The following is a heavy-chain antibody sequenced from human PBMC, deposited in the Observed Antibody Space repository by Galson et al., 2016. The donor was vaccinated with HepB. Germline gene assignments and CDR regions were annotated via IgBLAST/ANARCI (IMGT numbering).Heavy chain of an antibody. CDR1: GGSISSSSYY. D-gene: IGHD4-17*01. V-gene: IGHV4-39*01. J-gene: IGHJ4*02. CDR2: IYYSGST. CDR3: ARRGRLGCFDY. Sequence: SETLSLTCTVSGGSISSSSYYWGWIRQPPGKGLEWIGSIYYSGSTYYNPSLKSRVTISVDTSKNQFSLKLSSVTAADTAVYCCARRGRLGCFDYWGQGTLVTVSS.